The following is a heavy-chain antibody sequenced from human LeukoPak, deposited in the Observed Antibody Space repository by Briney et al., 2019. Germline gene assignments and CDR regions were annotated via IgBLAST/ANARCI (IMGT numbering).Heavy chain of an antibody. CDR1: GFILRSYE. Sequence: GALRLSCVGSGFILRSYEMEWVRQAPGEGLEWVSYIRGSGDTIYYADSVKGRFTISRDDAKNSLSLQMNSLSSEDTAVYYCGRDKPTDGIALCGQATPVT. CDR2: IRGSGDTI. V-gene: IGHV3-48*03. CDR3: GRDKPTDGIAL. J-gene: IGHJ4*02. D-gene: IGHD2-21*01.